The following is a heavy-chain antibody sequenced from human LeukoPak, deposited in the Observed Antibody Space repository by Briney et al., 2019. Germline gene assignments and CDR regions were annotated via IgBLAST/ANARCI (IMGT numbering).Heavy chain of an antibody. J-gene: IGHJ5*02. CDR3: ARARPVFKGIVSGNWFDP. CDR2: IRYDGSNK. V-gene: IGHV3-30*02. Sequence: GGSLRLSCAASGFTFSSYGMHWVRQAPGKGLEWVAFIRYDGSNKYYADSVKGRFTISRGNSKNTLYLQMNSLRSEDTAVYYCARARPVFKGIVSGNWFDPWGQGTLVTVSS. CDR1: GFTFSSYG. D-gene: IGHD2/OR15-2a*01.